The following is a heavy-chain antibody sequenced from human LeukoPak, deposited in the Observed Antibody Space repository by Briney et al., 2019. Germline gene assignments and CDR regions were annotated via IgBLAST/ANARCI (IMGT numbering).Heavy chain of an antibody. J-gene: IGHJ3*02. CDR3: ARGVVTAMQKAFDI. V-gene: IGHV4-59*01. D-gene: IGHD2-21*02. CDR1: GGSFSGYY. CDR2: IYYTGSA. Sequence: SETLSLTCAVYGGSFSGYYWSWFRQPPGKGLEWIGYIYYTGSASYNPSLKSRVTISVDKAKNQVSLRLSSVTAADTAVYYCARGVVTAMQKAFDIWGQGTMVTVSS.